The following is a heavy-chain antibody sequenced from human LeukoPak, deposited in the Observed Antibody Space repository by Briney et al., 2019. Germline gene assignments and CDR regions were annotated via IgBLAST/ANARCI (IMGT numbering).Heavy chain of an antibody. V-gene: IGHV4-39*01. D-gene: IGHD4-17*01. CDR1: GGSISSSSYY. CDR2: IYYSGST. Sequence: RASATLSLTCPVSGGSISSSSYYWGWIRQPPGKGLEWIWSIYYSGSTYYNPSLKSRVTISVDTSKNQFSLKLSSVTAADTAVYYCARHVDYGDYAGEYYYGMDVWGQGTTVTVSS. CDR3: ARHVDYGDYAGEYYYGMDV. J-gene: IGHJ6*02.